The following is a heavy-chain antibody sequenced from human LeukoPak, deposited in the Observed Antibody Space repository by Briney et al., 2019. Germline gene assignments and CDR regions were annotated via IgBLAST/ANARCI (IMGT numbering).Heavy chain of an antibody. D-gene: IGHD6-13*01. CDR1: GFTFSGYW. Sequence: GGSLRLPCAASGFTFSGYWMHWVRQAPGKGLVWVSRINSDGSSTSYADSVKGRFTISRDNAKNTLYLRMNSLRAEDTAVYYCARVPIAAAGIRGKYYYYYGMDVWGQGTTVTVSS. CDR3: ARVPIAAAGIRGKYYYYYGMDV. V-gene: IGHV3-74*01. CDR2: INSDGSST. J-gene: IGHJ6*02.